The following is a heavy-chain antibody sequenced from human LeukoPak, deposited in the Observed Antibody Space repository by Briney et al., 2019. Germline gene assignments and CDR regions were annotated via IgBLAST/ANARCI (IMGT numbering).Heavy chain of an antibody. Sequence: PSGTLSLTCAVSGGSISSSNWWSWVRQPPGKGLEWIGEIYHSGSTNYNPSLKSRVTISVDTSKNQFSLKLSSVTAADTAVYYCASICSSTSCSGGAFDIWGQGTMVTVSS. CDR3: ASICSSTSCSGGAFDI. CDR1: GGSISSSNW. CDR2: IYHSGST. J-gene: IGHJ3*02. D-gene: IGHD2-2*01. V-gene: IGHV4-4*02.